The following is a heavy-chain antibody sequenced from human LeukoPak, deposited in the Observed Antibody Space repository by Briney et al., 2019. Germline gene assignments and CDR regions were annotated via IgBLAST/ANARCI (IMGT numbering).Heavy chain of an antibody. CDR1: GGSISSYY. D-gene: IGHD5-12*01. J-gene: IGHJ3*02. V-gene: IGHV4-59*01. Sequence: SETLSLTCTVSGGSISSYYWSWIRQPPGKGLEWIGNIYYSGSTNYNPSLRSRVTISVDTSKNQCSLKLSSVTAADTAVYYCARLIGGIYDLDAFDIWGQGTMVTVSS. CDR2: IYYSGST. CDR3: ARLIGGIYDLDAFDI.